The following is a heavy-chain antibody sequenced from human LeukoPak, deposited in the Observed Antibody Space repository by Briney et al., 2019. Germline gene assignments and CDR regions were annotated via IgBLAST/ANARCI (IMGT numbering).Heavy chain of an antibody. CDR1: GGTFSSYA. V-gene: IGHV1-69*01. D-gene: IGHD2-2*01. Sequence: SVKVSCKASGGTFSSYAISWVRQAPGQGLEWMGGIIPIFGTATYAQKFQGRVTITADESTSTAYMELSSLRSEDTAVYYCARVKSSTSCYFDYWGQGTLVTVSS. CDR3: ARVKSSTSCYFDY. J-gene: IGHJ4*02. CDR2: IIPIFGTA.